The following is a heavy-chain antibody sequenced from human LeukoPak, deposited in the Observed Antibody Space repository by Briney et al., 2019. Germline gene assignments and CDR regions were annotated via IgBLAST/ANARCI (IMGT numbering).Heavy chain of an antibody. CDR3: ARDVALTATFFDL. J-gene: IGHJ2*01. V-gene: IGHV1-18*01. CDR2: TSAYNGKT. Sequence: VASVKVSCKASGYTFTNYGISWVRQAPGRGLEWMGWTSAYNGKTDYAQNLQGRVTMTTDTSTNTAYMDLRSLRSDDTAVYYCARDVALTATFFDLWGRGTLVTVSS. CDR1: GYTFTNYG. D-gene: IGHD6-25*01.